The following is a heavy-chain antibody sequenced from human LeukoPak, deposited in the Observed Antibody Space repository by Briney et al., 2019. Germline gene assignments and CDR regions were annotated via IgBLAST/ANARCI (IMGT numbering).Heavy chain of an antibody. CDR2: INPNSGGT. D-gene: IGHD3-22*01. CDR1: GYTFTGYY. CDR3: ARGRVAGYDSSGYLF. V-gene: IGHV1-2*02. J-gene: IGHJ4*02. Sequence: ASVKVSCKASGYTFTGYYMHWVRQAPGQGLEWMGWINPNSGGTNYAQKFQGRVTITRNTSISTAYMELSSLRSEDTAAYYCARGRVAGYDSSGYLFWGQGTLVTVSS.